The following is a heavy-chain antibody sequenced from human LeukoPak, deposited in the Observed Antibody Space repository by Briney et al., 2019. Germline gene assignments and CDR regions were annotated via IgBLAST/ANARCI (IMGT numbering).Heavy chain of an antibody. CDR1: GFTFSSYG. CDR2: ISYDGSNK. D-gene: IGHD1-26*01. Sequence: GGSLRLSCAAPGFTFSSYGMHWVRQAPGKGLEWVAVISYDGSNKYYADSVKGRFTISRDNSKNTLYLQMNSLRAEDTAVYYCAKDHIVGATDYYYGMDVWGQGTTVTVSS. CDR3: AKDHIVGATDYYYGMDV. J-gene: IGHJ6*02. V-gene: IGHV3-30*18.